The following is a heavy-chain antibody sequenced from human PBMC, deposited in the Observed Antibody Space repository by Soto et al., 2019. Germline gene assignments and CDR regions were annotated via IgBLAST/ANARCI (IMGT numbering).Heavy chain of an antibody. J-gene: IGHJ4*02. CDR3: ARWNVQHDSYGYF. D-gene: IGHD5-18*01. CDR2: IPYDGSNK. V-gene: IGHV3-30-3*01. Sequence: GGSLSLSCAASGFTFITYPMHWVRQAPGKGLEWVALIPYDGSNKYYADSVKGRFTISRDNSKNTLYLQINSLRAEDTAVYYCARWNVQHDSYGYFWGQGTLVTVSS. CDR1: GFTFITYP.